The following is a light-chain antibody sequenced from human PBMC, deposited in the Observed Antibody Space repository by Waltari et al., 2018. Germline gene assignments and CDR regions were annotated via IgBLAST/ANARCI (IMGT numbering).Light chain of an antibody. CDR1: SGDVGGYNY. J-gene: IGLJ1*01. CDR3: SSYAGSNNLGV. Sequence: QSALTQPPSASGSPGQSVTISCSGTSGDVGGYNYVSWYQQHPGKAPKLHIYEVTKRPSGVPDRFSGSKSGSTASLTVSGLQADDEADYYCSSYAGSNNLGVFGTGTKVTVL. V-gene: IGLV2-8*01. CDR2: EVT.